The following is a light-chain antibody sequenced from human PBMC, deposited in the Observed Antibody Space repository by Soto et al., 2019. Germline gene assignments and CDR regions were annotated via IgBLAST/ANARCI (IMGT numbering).Light chain of an antibody. J-gene: IGLJ1*01. CDR2: EVS. Sequence: QSVLTQPASVSGSPGQSITISCTGSGRDIGAYDYVSWYQQHPGKAPKLMIYEVSNRPSGVSNRFSGSKSGNTASLTISGLQAEDEADYYCSSYTSSSTFPFGTGTKVTVL. CDR3: SSYTSSSTFP. V-gene: IGLV2-14*01. CDR1: GRDIGAYDY.